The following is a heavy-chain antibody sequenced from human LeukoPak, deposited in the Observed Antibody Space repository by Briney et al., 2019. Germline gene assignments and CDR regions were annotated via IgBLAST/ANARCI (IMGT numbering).Heavy chain of an antibody. V-gene: IGHV4-31*03. CDR3: ARDRRKNWFDP. Sequence: SQTLSLTCTVSGGSISSGGYYWSWIRQHPGKGLEWIGYIYYSGSTYYNPSLKSRVTISVDTSKNQFSLKLSSVTAADTAVYYRARDRRKNWFDPWGQGTLVTVSS. CDR1: GGSISSGGYY. CDR2: IYYSGST. J-gene: IGHJ5*02.